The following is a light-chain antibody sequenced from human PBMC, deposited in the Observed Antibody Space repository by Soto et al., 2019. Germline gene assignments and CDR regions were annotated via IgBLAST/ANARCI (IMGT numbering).Light chain of an antibody. CDR3: GTWDNSLSAV. Sequence: QSVLTQPPSVSAAPGQKVTISCSGSSSNVGSNYVSWYQHLPGTAPKLLIYDNGKRSSGIPDRFSGSQSGTSATLGITGLQTGDEADYYCGTWDNSLSAVFGGGTKVTVL. V-gene: IGLV1-51*01. J-gene: IGLJ2*01. CDR1: SSNVGSNY. CDR2: DNG.